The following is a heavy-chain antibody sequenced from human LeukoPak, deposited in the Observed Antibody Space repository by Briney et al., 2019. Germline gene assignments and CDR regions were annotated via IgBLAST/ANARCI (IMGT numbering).Heavy chain of an antibody. J-gene: IGHJ4*02. CDR1: GFTFSSYW. CDR2: IKQDGSEK. CDR3: AKVMPYGSGSYGLVDY. V-gene: IGHV3-7*01. D-gene: IGHD3-10*01. Sequence: GGSLRLSCAASGFTFSSYWMSWVRQAPGKGLEWVANIKQDGSEKYYVDSVKGRFTISRDNSKNTLYLQMNNLRAEDTAVYYCAKVMPYGSGSYGLVDYWGQGTLVTVSS.